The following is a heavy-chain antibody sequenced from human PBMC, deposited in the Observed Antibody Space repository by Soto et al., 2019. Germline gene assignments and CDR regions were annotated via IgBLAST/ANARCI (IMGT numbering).Heavy chain of an antibody. CDR2: ISSSSSYI. V-gene: IGHV3-21*01. CDR1: GFTFSSYS. J-gene: IGHJ4*02. D-gene: IGHD6-13*01. Sequence: PGGSLRLSCAASGFTFSSYSMNWVRQAPGKGLEWVSSISSSSSYIYYADSVKGRFTISRDNAKNSLYLQMNSLRAEDTAVYYCARGIAAANEGYFDYWGQGTLVTVSS. CDR3: ARGIAAANEGYFDY.